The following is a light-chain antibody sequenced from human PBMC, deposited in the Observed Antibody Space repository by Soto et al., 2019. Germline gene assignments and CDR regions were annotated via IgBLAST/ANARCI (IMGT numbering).Light chain of an antibody. Sequence: DIPMTQSPSSLSASVGDRVTITCRASQSISSYLNWYQQKPGKAPKLLIYAASSLQSGVPLRFSGSGSGTDFTLTISSLQPEDFATYYCQQSYSAPYTFGPGAKLEIK. V-gene: IGKV1-39*01. CDR3: QQSYSAPYT. CDR1: QSISSY. CDR2: AAS. J-gene: IGKJ2*01.